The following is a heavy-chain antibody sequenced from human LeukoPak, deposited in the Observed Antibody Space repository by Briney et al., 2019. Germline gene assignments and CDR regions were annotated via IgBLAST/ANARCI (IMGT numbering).Heavy chain of an antibody. CDR1: VFTFDNYA. CDR3: ARVAGCYSIRPFDF. CDR2: IRVSDGYT. Sequence: GGSLRLSCAASVFTFDNYAMTWVRQAPGKGLEWVSAIRVSDGYTYYADSVQGRFIISRDKSRNTVSLQINSLTGDDTALYYCARVAGCYSIRPFDFWGQGTVVLVSS. V-gene: IGHV3-23*01. J-gene: IGHJ4*02. D-gene: IGHD1-26*01.